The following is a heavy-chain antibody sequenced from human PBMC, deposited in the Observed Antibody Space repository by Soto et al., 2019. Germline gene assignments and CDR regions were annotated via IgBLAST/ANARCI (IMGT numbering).Heavy chain of an antibody. J-gene: IGHJ1*01. V-gene: IGHV1-69*06. Sequence: SVKVSCKASGVTLSSYVIMWVRQAPGQGLEWMGGVIPLFGTPNYAQKFRDRVTISADKSTSTAYMELRSLRSEDTAMYFCAGFGCSKGYAHWGQGTLVTVAS. D-gene: IGHD5-12*01. CDR2: VIPLFGTP. CDR1: GVTLSSYV. CDR3: AGFGCSKGYAH.